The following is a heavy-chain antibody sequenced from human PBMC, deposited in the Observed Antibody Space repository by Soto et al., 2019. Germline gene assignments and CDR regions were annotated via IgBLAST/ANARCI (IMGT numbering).Heavy chain of an antibody. CDR1: GFTFSSYS. CDR2: ISSSSSTI. Sequence: PGGSLRLSCAASGFTFSSYSMNWVRQAPGKGLGLVSYISSSSSTIYYADSVKGRFTISRDNAKNSLYLQMNSLRDEDTAVYYCAILLVPAAMQVYYYYYGMDVWGQGTTVTVSS. CDR3: AILLVPAAMQVYYYYYGMDV. V-gene: IGHV3-48*02. J-gene: IGHJ6*02. D-gene: IGHD2-2*01.